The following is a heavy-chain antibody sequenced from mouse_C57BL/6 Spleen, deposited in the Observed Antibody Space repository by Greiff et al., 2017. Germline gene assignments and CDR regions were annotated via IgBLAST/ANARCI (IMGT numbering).Heavy chain of an antibody. Sequence: EVHLVESEGDLVKPGGSLKLSCAASGFTFSSYGMSWVRQTPDKRLEWVATISSGGSYTYYPDSVKGRFTISRDNAKNTLYLQMSSLKSEDTAMYYCAMGTTAVGGFAYWGQGTLVTVSA. CDR1: GFTFSSYG. CDR3: AMGTTAVGGFAY. D-gene: IGHD1-2*01. V-gene: IGHV5-6*01. J-gene: IGHJ3*01. CDR2: ISSGGSYT.